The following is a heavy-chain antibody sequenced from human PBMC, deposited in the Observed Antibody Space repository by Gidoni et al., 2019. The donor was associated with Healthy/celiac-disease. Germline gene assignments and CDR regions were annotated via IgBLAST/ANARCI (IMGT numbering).Heavy chain of an antibody. CDR3: TTMVRGVISP. CDR1: GFSFSDSA. CDR2: IRSKANGYET. D-gene: IGHD3-10*01. J-gene: IGHJ5*02. Sequence: EVQLVESGGGLVQPGGSLTLSCAASGFSFSDSAMHWVRQASGKGLEWVGRIRSKANGYETAYAVSVKGRVSISRDDSKNTAYLQMNSLKTEDTAVYYCTTMVRGVISPWGQGTLVTVSS. V-gene: IGHV3-73*01.